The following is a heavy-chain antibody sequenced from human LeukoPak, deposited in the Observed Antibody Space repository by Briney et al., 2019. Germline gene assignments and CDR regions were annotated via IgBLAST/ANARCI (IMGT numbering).Heavy chain of an antibody. CDR2: ISSDGSTT. CDR1: GFTFSNYW. CDR3: ARVAEYSTAGMRY. Sequence: GGSLRLSCAASGFTFSNYWMHWVRQAPGKGLVWVSRISSDGSTTTYADSVKGRFTISRDNAKNTLYLQMNSLKAEDTALYYCARVAEYSTAGMRYWGQGTLVTVSS. V-gene: IGHV3-74*01. D-gene: IGHD6-6*01. J-gene: IGHJ4*02.